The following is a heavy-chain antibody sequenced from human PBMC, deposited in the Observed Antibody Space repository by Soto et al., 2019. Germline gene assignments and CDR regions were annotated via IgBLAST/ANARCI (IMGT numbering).Heavy chain of an antibody. V-gene: IGHV4-59*01. Sequence: SETLSLTCTVSGGSISSYYWSWIRQPPGKGLEWIGYIYYSGSTNYNPSLKSQVTISVDTSKNQFSLKLSSVTAADTAVYYCARGGNNWNYFQIDYYYYMDVWGKGTTVTVSS. CDR1: GGSISSYY. CDR3: ARGGNNWNYFQIDYYYYMDV. J-gene: IGHJ6*03. CDR2: IYYSGST. D-gene: IGHD1-7*01.